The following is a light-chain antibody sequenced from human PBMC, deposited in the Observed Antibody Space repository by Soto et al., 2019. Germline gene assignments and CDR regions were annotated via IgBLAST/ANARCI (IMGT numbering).Light chain of an antibody. Sequence: QSVLTQPASSSGTPGQRVTISCSGSSSNIGSTYVYWFQQLPGTAPVLLIYRNNQRPSGVPDRFSGSRSGTSASLAISGLRSEDEADYYCASWDDSLSAWVFGGGTKLTVL. V-gene: IGLV1-47*01. J-gene: IGLJ3*02. CDR3: ASWDDSLSAWV. CDR2: RNN. CDR1: SSNIGSTY.